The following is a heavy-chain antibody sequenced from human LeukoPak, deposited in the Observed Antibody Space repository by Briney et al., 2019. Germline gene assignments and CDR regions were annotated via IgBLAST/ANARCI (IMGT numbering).Heavy chain of an antibody. CDR2: IYYSGST. Sequence: SQTLSLTCTVSGGSISSGGYYWRWIRQHPGKGLEWIGYIYYSGSTYYNPSLKSRVTISVDTSKNQFSLKLSSVTAADTAVYYCARVSSGYFDYWGQGTLVTVSS. D-gene: IGHD3-22*01. J-gene: IGHJ4*02. CDR1: GGSISSGGYY. V-gene: IGHV4-31*03. CDR3: ARVSSGYFDY.